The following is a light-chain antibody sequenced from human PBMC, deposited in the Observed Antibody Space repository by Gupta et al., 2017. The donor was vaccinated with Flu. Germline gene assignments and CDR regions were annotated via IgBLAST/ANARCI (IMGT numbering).Light chain of an antibody. Sequence: EIVSTQSPATLSFSPGERATLSCRASQSVSSYLAWHQQKPGQAPRLLIYGACNMDTGNPARFSGSGNGTYPALTISSREPKTFAVYYFQQRSNWPPYTLGQGTKLEIK. V-gene: IGKV3-11*01. CDR2: GAC. CDR3: QQRSNWPPYT. J-gene: IGKJ2*01. CDR1: QSVSSY.